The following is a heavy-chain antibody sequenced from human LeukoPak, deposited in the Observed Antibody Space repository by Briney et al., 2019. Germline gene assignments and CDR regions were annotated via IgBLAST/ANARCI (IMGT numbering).Heavy chain of an antibody. D-gene: IGHD3-16*01. J-gene: IGHJ3*02. CDR1: GFTFDDYA. CDR3: AKEGRRLGGPPDAFDI. CDR2: ISWNSGSI. V-gene: IGHV3-9*03. Sequence: GGSLRLSCAASGFTFDDYAMHWVRQAPGKGLEWVSGISWNSGSIGYADSVKGGFTITRDNAKNSLYLQMNSQRAEDMALYYCAKEGRRLGGPPDAFDIWGQGTMVTVSS.